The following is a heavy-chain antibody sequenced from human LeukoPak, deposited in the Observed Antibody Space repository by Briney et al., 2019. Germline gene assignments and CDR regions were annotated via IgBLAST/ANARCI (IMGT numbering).Heavy chain of an antibody. Sequence: GGSLRLSCAASGFTFSSYGMHWVRQAPGKGLEWVAVISYDGSNKYYADSVKGRFTISRDNSKNTLYLQMNSLRAEDTAVYYCAKDQRGGYSGYVFDYWGQGALVTVSS. V-gene: IGHV3-30*18. CDR1: GFTFSSYG. CDR3: AKDQRGGYSGYVFDY. J-gene: IGHJ4*02. D-gene: IGHD5-12*01. CDR2: ISYDGSNK.